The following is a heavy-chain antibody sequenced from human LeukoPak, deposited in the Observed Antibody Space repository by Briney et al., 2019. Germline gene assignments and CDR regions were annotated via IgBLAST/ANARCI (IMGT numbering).Heavy chain of an antibody. CDR2: IYHNGAT. CDR1: GDSISSSDW. Sequence: PSETLSLTCRVSGDSISSSDWWNWVRQPPGKGLQWIGQIYHNGATTYNPSLESRVTMSIDKSNAQFSLKLRSVTAADTAIYYCARDPIPVLGVNFDYWGQGILVTVSS. J-gene: IGHJ4*02. V-gene: IGHV4-4*02. D-gene: IGHD6-19*01. CDR3: ARDPIPVLGVNFDY.